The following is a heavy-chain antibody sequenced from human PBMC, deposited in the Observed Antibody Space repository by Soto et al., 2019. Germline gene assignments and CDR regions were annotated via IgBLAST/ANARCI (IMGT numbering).Heavy chain of an antibody. CDR1: GGSVSSGVYY. Sequence: PSETLSLTCTVSGGSVSSGVYYWSWIRQPPGKGLEWIGYISYSGSTNYNPSLKSRVTISLDTSKNQFSLKLSSVTAADTAIYYCAREGSYRYDYWSQGTLVTFSS. D-gene: IGHD3-16*02. CDR2: ISYSGST. V-gene: IGHV4-61*08. J-gene: IGHJ4*02. CDR3: AREGSYRYDY.